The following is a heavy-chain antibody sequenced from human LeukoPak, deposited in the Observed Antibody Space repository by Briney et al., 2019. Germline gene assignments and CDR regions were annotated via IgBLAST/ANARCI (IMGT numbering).Heavy chain of an antibody. CDR3: ARGIPYYDILTGIGARYFDY. CDR2: IYYSGST. D-gene: IGHD3-9*01. Sequence: SETLSLTCTVSGGSISSYYWSWIRQPPGKGLEWIGYIYYSGSTNYNPSLKSRVTISVDTSKNQFSLKLSSVAAADTAVYYCARGIPYYDILTGIGARYFDYWGQGTLVTVSS. J-gene: IGHJ4*02. V-gene: IGHV4-59*12. CDR1: GGSISSYY.